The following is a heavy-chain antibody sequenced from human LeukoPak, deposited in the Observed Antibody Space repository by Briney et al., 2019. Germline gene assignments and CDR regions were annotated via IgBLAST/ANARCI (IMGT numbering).Heavy chain of an antibody. CDR3: SRRQGTKFYFDY. Sequence: SETLSLTCTVSGDSISSSSYYWGWNRQPPGKGLEWIGNIYYTGSTFYNPSLKSRVTISADTSKNQLSLKLSSVTAADTAVYFCSRRQGTKFYFDYWGQGTLVTVSS. J-gene: IGHJ4*02. CDR1: GDSISSSSYY. D-gene: IGHD2-8*01. CDR2: IYYTGST. V-gene: IGHV4-39*01.